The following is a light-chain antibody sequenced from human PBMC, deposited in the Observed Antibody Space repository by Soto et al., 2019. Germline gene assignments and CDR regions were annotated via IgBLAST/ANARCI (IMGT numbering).Light chain of an antibody. Sequence: IQLTQSPSSLSASVGARVTITCRASQSLNNDLAWYQQKPGKAPNLLIYDASTLERGVPSRFSGTGSGTDFTLTISSLQPEDFATYYCQQSYSTPLITFGQGTRLEIK. CDR1: QSLNND. J-gene: IGKJ5*01. CDR3: QQSYSTPLIT. V-gene: IGKV1-39*01. CDR2: DAS.